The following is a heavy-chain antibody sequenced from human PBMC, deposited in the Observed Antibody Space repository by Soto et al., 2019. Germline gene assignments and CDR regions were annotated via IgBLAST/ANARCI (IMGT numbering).Heavy chain of an antibody. Sequence: ESGGGVVQPGRSLRLSCAASGFTFSSYAMHWVRQAPGKGLEWVAVISYDGSNKYYADSVKGRFTISRDNSKNTLYLQMNSLRAEDTAVYYCARTGEYCSGGSCYSGGYYYYGMDVWGQGTTVTVSS. V-gene: IGHV3-30-3*01. J-gene: IGHJ6*02. CDR2: ISYDGSNK. D-gene: IGHD2-15*01. CDR3: ARTGEYCSGGSCYSGGYYYYGMDV. CDR1: GFTFSSYA.